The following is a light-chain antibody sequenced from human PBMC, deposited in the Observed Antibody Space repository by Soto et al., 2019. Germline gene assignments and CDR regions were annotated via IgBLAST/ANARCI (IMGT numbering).Light chain of an antibody. CDR2: DAS. CDR1: QSITNW. Sequence: SHYTKSAAVGKRVNISCRASQSITNWLAWYQQKPGKAPKLLMYDASSFHSGVPSRFSGSGSGTEFTLIISSLHPYAFPPYYGQPYTAYPWTFGLGTKVDIK. V-gene: IGKV1-5*01. CDR3: QPYTAYPWT. J-gene: IGKJ1*01.